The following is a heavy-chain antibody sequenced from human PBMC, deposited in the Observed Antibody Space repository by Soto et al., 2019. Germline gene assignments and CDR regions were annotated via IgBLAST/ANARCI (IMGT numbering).Heavy chain of an antibody. CDR3: ADSSGYRDSYYYYGMDV. J-gene: IGHJ6*02. CDR1: GGTFSSYA. D-gene: IGHD3-22*01. V-gene: IGHV1-69*06. Sequence: SVKVSCKASGGTFSSYAISWVRQAPGQGLEWMGGIIPIFGTANYAQKFQGRVTITADKSTSTAYMELSSLRSEDTAVYYCADSSGYRDSYYYYGMDVWGQGTTVTVSS. CDR2: IIPIFGTA.